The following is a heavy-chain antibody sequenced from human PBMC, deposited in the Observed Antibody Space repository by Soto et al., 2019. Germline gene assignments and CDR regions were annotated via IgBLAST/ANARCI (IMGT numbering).Heavy chain of an antibody. CDR3: ARGRTSSGYEVHLLP. CDR2: ISWNSGSNK. V-gene: IGHV3-9*01. CDR1: GFTFDDYA. Sequence: GGSLRLSCAASGFTFDDYAMHWVRQAPGKGLEWVSGISWNSGSNKYYADSVKGRFTISRDNSKNTLYLQMNSLRAEDTAVYNCARGRTSSGYEVHLLPWGQGTLVTVSS. J-gene: IGHJ5*02. D-gene: IGHD3-22*01.